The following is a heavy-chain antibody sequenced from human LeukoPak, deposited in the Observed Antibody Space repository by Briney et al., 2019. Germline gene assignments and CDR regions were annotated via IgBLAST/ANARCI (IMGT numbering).Heavy chain of an antibody. V-gene: IGHV3-74*01. Sequence: PGGSLRLSSAASGFTFSSYWMHWVRQAPGKGLVWVSRINSDGSSTSYADSVKGRFTISRDNAKNTLYLQMNSLRAEDTAVYYCARESSLDAFDIWGQGTMVTVSS. J-gene: IGHJ3*02. D-gene: IGHD6-13*01. CDR1: GFTFSSYW. CDR3: ARESSLDAFDI. CDR2: INSDGSST.